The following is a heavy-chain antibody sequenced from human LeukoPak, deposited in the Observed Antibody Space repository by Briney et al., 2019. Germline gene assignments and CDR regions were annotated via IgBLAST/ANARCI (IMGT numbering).Heavy chain of an antibody. CDR1: GGSFSGYY. Sequence: SETLPLTCAVYGGSFSGYYWSWIRQPPGKGLEWIGNIFYSGSTYYSPSLKSRVTISLDTSGNQFSLKLTSVTAADTAVYYCAKSNGYGLVDIWGQGTMVTVSS. D-gene: IGHD3-10*01. J-gene: IGHJ3*02. CDR2: IFYSGST. CDR3: AKSNGYGLVDI. V-gene: IGHV4-34*12.